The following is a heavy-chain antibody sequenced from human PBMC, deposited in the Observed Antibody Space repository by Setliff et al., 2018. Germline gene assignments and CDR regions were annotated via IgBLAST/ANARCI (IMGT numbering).Heavy chain of an antibody. D-gene: IGHD1-1*01. CDR3: ARDSQLGLYYFDS. Sequence: SVKVSCKASGDTLTTYAIHWVRQAPGQGLEWMGMIIPIFGSPHYAQRFQDRVIITADVSTRTAYMDLSSLRSEDTAIYYCARDSQLGLYYFDSWGRGTLVTVSS. V-gene: IGHV1-69*13. CDR1: GDTLTTYA. J-gene: IGHJ4*02. CDR2: IIPIFGSP.